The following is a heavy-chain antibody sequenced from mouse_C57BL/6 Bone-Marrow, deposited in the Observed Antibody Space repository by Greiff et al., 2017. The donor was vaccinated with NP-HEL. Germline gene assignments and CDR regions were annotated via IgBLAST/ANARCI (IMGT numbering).Heavy chain of an antibody. CDR3: TSSPYAMDY. V-gene: IGHV1-52*01. CDR1: GYTFTSYW. Sequence: QVQLQQPGAELVRPGSSVKLSCKASGYTFTSYWMHWVKQRPIQGLAWIGNLDPSDSEPPSPPTFKDPAPLPVDKSSSTAYMQLSSLTSEDSAVYYCTSSPYAMDYWGQGTSVTVSS. CDR2: LDPSDSEP. J-gene: IGHJ4*01.